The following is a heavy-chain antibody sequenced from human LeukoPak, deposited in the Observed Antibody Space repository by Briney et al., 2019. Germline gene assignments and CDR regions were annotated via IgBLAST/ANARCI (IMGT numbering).Heavy chain of an antibody. D-gene: IGHD3-16*02. CDR3: ARGFVPVLYDYVWGSYRPPHFDY. Sequence: ASVKVSCKASGYTFTSYDINWVRQATGQGLEWMGWMNPNSGNTGYAQKFQGRVTITRNTSISTAYMELSSLRSEDTAVYYCARGFVPVLYDYVWGSYRPPHFDYWGQGTLVTVSS. CDR2: MNPNSGNT. CDR1: GYTFTSYD. J-gene: IGHJ4*02. V-gene: IGHV1-8*03.